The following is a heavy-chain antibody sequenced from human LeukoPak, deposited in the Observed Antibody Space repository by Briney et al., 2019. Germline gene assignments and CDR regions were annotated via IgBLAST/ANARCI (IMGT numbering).Heavy chain of an antibody. J-gene: IGHJ4*02. CDR3: VKGIVPAGGTVFDY. Sequence: SGRGRFTISRDNAKNSLYLQMNSLRAEDTAVYYCVKGIVPAGGTVFDYWGQGIPVTVSS. V-gene: IGHV3-11*06. D-gene: IGHD6-13*01.